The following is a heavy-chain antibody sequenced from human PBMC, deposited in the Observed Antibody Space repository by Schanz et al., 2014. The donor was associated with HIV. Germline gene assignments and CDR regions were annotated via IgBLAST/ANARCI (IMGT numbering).Heavy chain of an antibody. CDR2: AKGSSRAGEI. D-gene: IGHD1-26*01. Sequence: EVQLVESGGGLVQPGGSLRLSCAASGFSATNYYISWVRQAPGKGLEWVGQAKGSSRAGEIDYAAPVKGRFTISRDDSRNTLYLQMNSLKTEDTGLYYCVTDRYYLQFDNWGQGTLVTVSS. CDR3: VTDRYYLQFDN. V-gene: IGHV3-15*01. CDR1: GFSATNYY. J-gene: IGHJ4*02.